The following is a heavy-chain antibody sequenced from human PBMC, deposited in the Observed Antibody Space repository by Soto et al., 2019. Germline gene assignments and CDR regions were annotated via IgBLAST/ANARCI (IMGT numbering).Heavy chain of an antibody. V-gene: IGHV4-34*01. Sequence: QVQLQQWGAGLLKPSETLSLTCAVYGGSFSGYYWSWIRQPPGKGLEWIGEINHSGSTNYNPSLKSRVTISVDTSKDQFSLKLSSVTAADTAVYYCARGQLELPPLFDYWGQGTLVTVSS. D-gene: IGHD1-7*01. J-gene: IGHJ4*02. CDR3: ARGQLELPPLFDY. CDR2: INHSGST. CDR1: GGSFSGYY.